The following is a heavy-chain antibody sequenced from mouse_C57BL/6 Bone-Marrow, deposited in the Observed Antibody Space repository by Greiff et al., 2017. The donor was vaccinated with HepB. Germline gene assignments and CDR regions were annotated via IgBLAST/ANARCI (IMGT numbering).Heavy chain of an antibody. Sequence: ESGPGLVKPSQSLSLTCSVTGYSITSGYYWNWIRQFPGNKLEWMGYISYDGSNNYNPSLKNRISITRDTSKNQFFLKLNSVTTEDTATYYCARDPDYYGSRGFAYWGQGTLVTVSA. CDR2: ISYDGSN. J-gene: IGHJ3*01. CDR3: ARDPDYYGSRGFAY. V-gene: IGHV3-6*01. CDR1: GYSITSGYY. D-gene: IGHD1-1*01.